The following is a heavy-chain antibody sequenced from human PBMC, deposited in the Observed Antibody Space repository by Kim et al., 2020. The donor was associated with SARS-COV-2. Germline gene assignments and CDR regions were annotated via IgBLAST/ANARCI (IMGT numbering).Heavy chain of an antibody. J-gene: IGHJ4*02. Sequence: GGSLRLSCAASGFTFSSYGMHWVRQAPGKGLEWVAVISYDGSNKYYADSVKGRFTISRDNSKNTLYLQMNSLRAEDTAVYYCAKDPSLYSGYDGGFLAWDYWGQGTLVTVSS. CDR1: GFTFSSYG. CDR2: ISYDGSNK. D-gene: IGHD5-12*01. V-gene: IGHV3-30*18. CDR3: AKDPSLYSGYDGGFLAWDY.